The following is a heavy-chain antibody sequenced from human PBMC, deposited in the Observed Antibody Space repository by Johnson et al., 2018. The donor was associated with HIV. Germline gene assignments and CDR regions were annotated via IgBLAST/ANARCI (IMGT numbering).Heavy chain of an antibody. D-gene: IGHD4-11*01. J-gene: IGHJ3*02. CDR2: ISGSGGST. CDR3: ARETVTSGAFDI. V-gene: IGHV3-23*04. CDR1: GFTFSSYA. Sequence: VQLVESGGGVVQPGRSLRLSCAASGFTFSSYAMSWVRQAPGKGLEWVSAISGSGGSTYYADSVKGRFTISRENAKNSLYLQMNSLRAGDTAVYYCARETVTSGAFDIWGQGTMVTVSS.